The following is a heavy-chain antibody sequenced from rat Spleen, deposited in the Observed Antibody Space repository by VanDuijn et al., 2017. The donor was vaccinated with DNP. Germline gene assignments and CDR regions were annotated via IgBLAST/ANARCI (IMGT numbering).Heavy chain of an antibody. CDR2: ITNTGGSI. CDR1: GFIFSNYW. V-gene: IGHV5-31*01. Sequence: EVQLVESGGGPVQPGRSLKLSCVASGFIFSNYWMTWIRQAPGKGLEWVASITNTGGSIYYPDSVKGRFTISRDNAKNTLYLQMDSLRSEDTATYYCARRIPGYKTPFDYWGQGVMVTVSS. J-gene: IGHJ2*01. CDR3: ARRIPGYKTPFDY. D-gene: IGHD1-4*01.